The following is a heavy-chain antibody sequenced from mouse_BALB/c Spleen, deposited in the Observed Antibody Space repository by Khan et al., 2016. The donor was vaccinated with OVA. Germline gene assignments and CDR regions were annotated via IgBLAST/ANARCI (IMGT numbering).Heavy chain of an antibody. D-gene: IGHD2-2*01. CDR2: IDPFSGDT. V-gene: IGHV1S135*01. J-gene: IGHJ3*01. CDR3: TRHGYVAWFTY. CDR1: GYSFTSYY. Sequence: EVQLQQSGPELMKPGASVKISCKASGYSFTSYYIHWVMESHGKSLEWIGYIDPFSGDTTYNQKFKGKATLPVDKSSSTAYILLSNLTSEDSAVYYCTRHGYVAWFTYWGQGTLVTVSA.